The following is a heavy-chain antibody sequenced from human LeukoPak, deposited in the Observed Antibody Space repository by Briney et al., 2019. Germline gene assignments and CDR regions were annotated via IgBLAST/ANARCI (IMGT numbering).Heavy chain of an antibody. D-gene: IGHD6-13*01. CDR3: ARDRTRAAAGTRDWRISAFDI. CDR2: IYHSGST. J-gene: IGHJ3*02. V-gene: IGHV4-30-2*01. CDR1: GGSISSGGYY. Sequence: SQTLSLTCTVSGGSISSGGYYWSWIRQPPGKGLGWIGYIYHSGSTYYNPSLKSRVTLSVDRSKNQFSLKLSSVTAADTAVYYCARDRTRAAAGTRDWRISAFDIWGQGTMVTVSS.